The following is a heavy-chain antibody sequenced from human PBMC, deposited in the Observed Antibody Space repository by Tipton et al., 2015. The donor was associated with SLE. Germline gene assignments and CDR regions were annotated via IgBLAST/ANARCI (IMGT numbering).Heavy chain of an antibody. CDR3: ARDPLRDYGGQTAPES. D-gene: IGHD4-23*01. CDR1: GYSISRDYY. CDR2: VYPGGTA. J-gene: IGHJ5*02. V-gene: IGHV4-38-2*02. Sequence: TLSLTCTVSGYSISRDYYWGWIRQPPGGGLEWLGSVYPGGTAYYNPSLKSRVTVSVDTAKNQFSLKLTSVTAADTAVYYCARDPLRDYGGQTAPESWGQGTLVTVSS.